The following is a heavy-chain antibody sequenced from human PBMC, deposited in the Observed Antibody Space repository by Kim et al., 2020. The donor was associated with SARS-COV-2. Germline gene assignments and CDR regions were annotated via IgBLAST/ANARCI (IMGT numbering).Heavy chain of an antibody. CDR1: GYTFTTYV. D-gene: IGHD4-17*01. J-gene: IGHJ4*02. V-gene: IGHV1-3*04. CDR2: ISTENGNT. Sequence: ASVKVSCKASGYTFTTYVLHWVRQAPGQRLEWMGWISTENGNTKYSQKFQGRVTITRDTSASTTYMELRSLISEDTAVYYCARVTTSMTRGYFDFWGQGTRVTVSS. CDR3: ARVTTSMTRGYFDF.